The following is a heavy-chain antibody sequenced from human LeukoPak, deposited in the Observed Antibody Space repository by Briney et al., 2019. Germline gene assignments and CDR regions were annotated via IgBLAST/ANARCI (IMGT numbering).Heavy chain of an antibody. V-gene: IGHV3-23*01. CDR3: ASEIIFGSFDY. J-gene: IGHJ4*02. Sequence: GGTLRLSCAASGFSFSYHGMNWVRQAPGKGLEWLSGVSPPGGGTYYADSVKGRFTISRDDSRNTLSLQMDSLRAEDTAVYYCASEIIFGSFDYWGQGTLVTVSS. D-gene: IGHD3-3*01. CDR2: VSPPGGGT. CDR1: GFSFSYHG.